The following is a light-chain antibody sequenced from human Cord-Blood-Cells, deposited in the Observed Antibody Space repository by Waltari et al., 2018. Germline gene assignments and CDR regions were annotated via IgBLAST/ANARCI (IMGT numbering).Light chain of an antibody. Sequence: VAMTESALTLPATLRPPASSSSGTSHSLVYSDGNTYFTWLQQRPGQSPRRLIYKVSNRDAGVTDTFSGSRSGTDYTLKISRVEAEDVGVYYCMQGTHRPPWTFGQGTKVEIK. CDR2: KVS. CDR1: HSLVYSDGNTY. V-gene: IGKV2-30*01. J-gene: IGKJ1*01. CDR3: MQGTHRPPWT.